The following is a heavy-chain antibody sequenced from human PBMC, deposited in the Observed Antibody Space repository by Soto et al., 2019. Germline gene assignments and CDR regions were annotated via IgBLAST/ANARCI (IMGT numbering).Heavy chain of an antibody. J-gene: IGHJ5*02. V-gene: IGHV1-18*01. CDR2: ISAYNGNT. CDR1: GYTFTSYG. Sequence: ASVKVSCKASGYTFTSYGISWVRQAPGQGLEWMGWISAYNGNTNYAQKLQGRVTMTTDTSTSTAYMELRSLRSDDTAVYYCARDLSDIVVVPAAVNWFDPWGQGTLVTVSS. D-gene: IGHD2-2*01. CDR3: ARDLSDIVVVPAAVNWFDP.